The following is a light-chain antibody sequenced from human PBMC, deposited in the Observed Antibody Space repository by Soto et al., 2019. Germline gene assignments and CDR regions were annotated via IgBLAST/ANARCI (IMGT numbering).Light chain of an antibody. V-gene: IGKV3-20*01. CDR2: GAS. Sequence: EIVLTQSPGTLSLSPGERATLSCRASQSVSSSYLAWYQQKPGQAPMLLIYGASSRATGIPDRFSGSGSGTDFTLTISRLEPEDSAVYYCQQYGSSQSFGQGTKVEIK. J-gene: IGKJ1*01. CDR1: QSVSSSY. CDR3: QQYGSSQS.